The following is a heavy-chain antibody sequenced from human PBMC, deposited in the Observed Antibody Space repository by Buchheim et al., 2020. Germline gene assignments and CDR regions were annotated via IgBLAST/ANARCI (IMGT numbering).Heavy chain of an antibody. D-gene: IGHD3-10*01. CDR1: GYTFTSYY. CDR3: ARDLKRVFGYYGSGSQFDY. V-gene: IGHV1-46*01. CDR2: INPSGGST. J-gene: IGHJ4*02. Sequence: QVQLVQSGAEVKKPGASVKVSCKASGYTFTSYYMHWVRQAPGQGLEWMGIINPSGGSTSYAQKFQGRVTMTRDTSTSTVYMELSSLRSEDTAVYYCARDLKRVFGYYGSGSQFDYWGQGTL.